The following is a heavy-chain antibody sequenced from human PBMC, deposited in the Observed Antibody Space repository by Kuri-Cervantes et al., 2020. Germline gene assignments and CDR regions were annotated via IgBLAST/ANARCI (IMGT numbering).Heavy chain of an antibody. D-gene: IGHD3-10*02. Sequence: GGSLRLSCAASGFSFSNYWMTWVRQAPGKGLEWVASIKHDVSEKHFVDSVKGRFSISRDNSKNTLYLQMNSLRAEDTAVYYCHYVYYYYGMDVWGQGTTVTVSS. CDR3: HYVYYYYGMDV. V-gene: IGHV3-7*01. J-gene: IGHJ6*02. CDR1: GFSFSNYW. CDR2: IKHDVSEK.